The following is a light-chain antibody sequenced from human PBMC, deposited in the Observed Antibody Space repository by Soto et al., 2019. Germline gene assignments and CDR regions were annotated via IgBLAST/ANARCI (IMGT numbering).Light chain of an antibody. J-gene: IGKJ1*01. V-gene: IGKV3-20*01. CDR2: GAS. CDR1: HSVSSSY. CDR3: QQYDSSPRT. Sequence: EIVLTQSAGTLSLSPGEKATLSCRASHSVSSSYLAWYQQKPGQAPSLLIYGASNRATGIPDRFSGSGSGTDFTLTISRLEPEDFAVYYCQQYDSSPRTFGQGTKV.